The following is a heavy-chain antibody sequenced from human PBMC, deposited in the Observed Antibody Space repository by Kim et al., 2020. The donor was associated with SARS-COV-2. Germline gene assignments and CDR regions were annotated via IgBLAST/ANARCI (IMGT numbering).Heavy chain of an antibody. CDR2: ISAYNGNT. CDR3: VRDNSAYYDFWSGINWFDP. Sequence: ASVKVSCKASGYTFTSYGISWVRQAPGQGLEWMGWISAYNGNTNYAQKLQGRVTMTTDTSTSTAYMELRSLRSDDTAVYYCVRDNSAYYDFWSGINWFDPWGQGTLVTVSS. D-gene: IGHD3-3*01. V-gene: IGHV1-18*01. J-gene: IGHJ5*02. CDR1: GYTFTSYG.